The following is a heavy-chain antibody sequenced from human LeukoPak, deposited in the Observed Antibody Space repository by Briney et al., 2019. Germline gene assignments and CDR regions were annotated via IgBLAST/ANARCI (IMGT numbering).Heavy chain of an antibody. J-gene: IGHJ4*02. D-gene: IGHD5-18*01. Sequence: GGSLRLSCAASGFTFSSYGMHWVRQAPGKGLEWVAVISYDGSNKYYADSVKGRFTISRDNSKNTLYLQMNSLRAEDTAVYYCARTLSRDVDTAMVWGQGTLVTVSS. CDR2: ISYDGSNK. CDR3: ARTLSRDVDTAMV. V-gene: IGHV3-30*03. CDR1: GFTFSSYG.